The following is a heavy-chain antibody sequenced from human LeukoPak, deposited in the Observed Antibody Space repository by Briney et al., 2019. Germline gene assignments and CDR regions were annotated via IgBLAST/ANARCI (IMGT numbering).Heavy chain of an antibody. V-gene: IGHV4-34*01. D-gene: IGHD1-7*01. CDR1: GGSFSGYY. CDR3: ARDRANNWNYEWGY. CDR2: INHSGST. Sequence: SETLSLTCAVYGGSFSGYYWSWIRQPPGKGLEWIGEINHSGSTNYNPSLKSRVTISVDTSKNQFSLKLSSVTAEDTAVYYCARDRANNWNYEWGYWGQGTLVTVSS. J-gene: IGHJ4*02.